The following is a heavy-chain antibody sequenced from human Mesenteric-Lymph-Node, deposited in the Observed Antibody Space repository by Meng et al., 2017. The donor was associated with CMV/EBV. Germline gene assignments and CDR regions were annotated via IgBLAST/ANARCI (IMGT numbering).Heavy chain of an antibody. CDR3: ARRRSLYYYDNSGYYST. CDR2: IYQTGSA. J-gene: IGHJ5*02. Sequence: SVNSGGYSWNWIRQPPGKGLEWIGYIYQTGSANYNPSLKSRVTLSVDRSKNQFSLKLSSVTAADTAVYYCARRRSLYYYDNSGYYSTWGQGTLVTVSS. CDR1: SVNSGGYS. D-gene: IGHD3-22*01. V-gene: IGHV4-30-2*01.